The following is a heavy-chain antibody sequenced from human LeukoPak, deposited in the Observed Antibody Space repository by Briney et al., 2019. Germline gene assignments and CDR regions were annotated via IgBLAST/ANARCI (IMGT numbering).Heavy chain of an antibody. CDR3: ARLPRFGYSYGYRVIDY. CDR2: INHSGST. Sequence: PSETLSLTCTVSGGSISSYYWSWIRQPPGKGLEWIGEINHSGSTNYNPSLKSRVTISVDTSKNQFSLKLSSVTAADTAVYYCARLPRFGYSYGYRVIDYWGQGTLVTVSS. CDR1: GGSISSYY. V-gene: IGHV4-34*01. J-gene: IGHJ4*02. D-gene: IGHD5-18*01.